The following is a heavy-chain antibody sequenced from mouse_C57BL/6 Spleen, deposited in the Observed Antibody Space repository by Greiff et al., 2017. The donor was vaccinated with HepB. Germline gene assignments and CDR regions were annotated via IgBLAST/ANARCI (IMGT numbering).Heavy chain of an antibody. V-gene: IGHV5-17*01. D-gene: IGHD2-3*01. CDR3: ARKMDHFDV. J-gene: IGHJ1*03. CDR2: ISSGSSTI. CDR1: GFTFSDYG. Sequence: DVKLVESGGGLVKPGGSLKLSCAASGFTFSDYGMHWVRQAPEKGLEWVAYISSGSSTIYYADTVKGRFTISRDNAKNTLFLQMTRLRSEDTAMYYCARKMDHFDVWGTGTTVTVSS.